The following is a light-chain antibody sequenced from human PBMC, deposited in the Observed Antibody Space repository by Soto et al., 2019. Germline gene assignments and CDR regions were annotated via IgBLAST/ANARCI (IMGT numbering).Light chain of an antibody. CDR2: EVA. CDR3: SSYTSSNTPYV. V-gene: IGLV2-14*01. Sequence: QSALTQPASVSGSPGQSITISCTGTSSDIGRYNYVSWYQQHPGKAPKLLIYEVANRPSGVSYRFSGSKSGNTASLTISGLRADDEAHYYCSSYTSSNTPYVFGTGTKVTVL. CDR1: SSDIGRYNY. J-gene: IGLJ1*01.